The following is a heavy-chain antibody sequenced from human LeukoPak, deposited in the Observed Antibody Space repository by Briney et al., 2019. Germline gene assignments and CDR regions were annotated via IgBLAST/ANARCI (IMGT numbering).Heavy chain of an antibody. CDR1: GFTFSSYA. Sequence: GRSLRLSCAASGFTFSSYAMHWVRQAPGKGLEWVAVISYDGSNKYYADSVKGRFTISRDNSKNTLYLQMNSLRAEDTAVYYCARVAGYCSSTSCYDNWFDPWGQGTLVTVSS. J-gene: IGHJ5*02. CDR3: ARVAGYCSSTSCYDNWFDP. CDR2: ISYDGSNK. D-gene: IGHD2-2*01. V-gene: IGHV3-30*04.